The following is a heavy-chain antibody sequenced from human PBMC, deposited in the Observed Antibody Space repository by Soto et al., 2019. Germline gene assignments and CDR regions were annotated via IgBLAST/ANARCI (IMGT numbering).Heavy chain of an antibody. V-gene: IGHV3-33*01. CDR2: IWFDGSNK. J-gene: IGHJ4*02. CDR1: GFTFIRYG. CDR3: ASVNGDYVFDY. D-gene: IGHD4-17*01. Sequence: GGSLRLSCAASGFTFIRYGMHWIRQAPGKGLEWVAIIWFDGSNKNYADSVKGRFTISRDNSKNTLYLEMNSLRAEDTAVYYCASVNGDYVFDYWGQGTQVTVSS.